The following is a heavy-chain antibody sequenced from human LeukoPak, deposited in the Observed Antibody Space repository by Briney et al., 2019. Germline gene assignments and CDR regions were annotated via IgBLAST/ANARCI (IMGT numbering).Heavy chain of an antibody. J-gene: IGHJ4*02. D-gene: IGHD3-3*01. CDR2: ISGSGGST. V-gene: IGHV3-23*01. Sequence: GGSLRLSCAASGFFFNTNAMSWVRQAPGMGLEWVSAISGSGGSTYYADSVKGRFTISRDNSKNTLYLQMNSLRAEDTAVYYCAKDPDFLSYWGQGTLVTVSS. CDR3: AKDPDFLSY. CDR1: GFFFNTNA.